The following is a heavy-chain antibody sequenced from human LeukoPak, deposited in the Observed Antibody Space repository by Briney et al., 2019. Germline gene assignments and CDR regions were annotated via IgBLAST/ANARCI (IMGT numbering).Heavy chain of an antibody. CDR2: IYYSGST. CDR3: ARVGKYSYGFGVAKYYYYYYMDV. CDR1: GGSISSGGYY. Sequence: PSETLSLTCTVSGGSISSGGYYWSWIRQHPGKGLEWIGYIYYSGSTYYNPSLKSRVTISVDTSKNQFSLKLSSMTAADTAVYYCARVGKYSYGFGVAKYYYYYYMDVWGKGTTVTVSS. V-gene: IGHV4-31*03. D-gene: IGHD5-18*01. J-gene: IGHJ6*03.